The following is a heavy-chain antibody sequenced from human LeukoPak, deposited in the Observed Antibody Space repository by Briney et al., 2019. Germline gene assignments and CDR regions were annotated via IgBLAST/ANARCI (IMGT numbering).Heavy chain of an antibody. V-gene: IGHV3-9*03. Sequence: GGSLTLSCAASGFTFDDYAMHWVRQAPGKGLEWVSGISWNSGSIGYADSVKGRFTISRDNAKNSLYLQVNSLRAEDMALYYCAKGEVGATPGAFDYWGQGTLVTVSS. D-gene: IGHD1-26*01. CDR1: GFTFDDYA. CDR3: AKGEVGATPGAFDY. J-gene: IGHJ4*02. CDR2: ISWNSGSI.